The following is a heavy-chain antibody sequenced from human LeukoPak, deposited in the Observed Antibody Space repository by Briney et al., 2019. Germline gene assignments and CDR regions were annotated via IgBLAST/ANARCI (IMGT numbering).Heavy chain of an antibody. Sequence: SETLSLTCSVPGGSISSGDYYWSWIRQPPGKGLEWIGYIFYSGSTYYNPSLKSRVTISVDTSKNQFSLKLSSVTAADTAVYYCARAEGSGSYYYPPAFDSWGQGTLVTVSS. J-gene: IGHJ4*02. V-gene: IGHV4-30-4*02. CDR3: ARAEGSGSYYYPPAFDS. D-gene: IGHD3-10*01. CDR1: GGSISSGDYY. CDR2: IFYSGST.